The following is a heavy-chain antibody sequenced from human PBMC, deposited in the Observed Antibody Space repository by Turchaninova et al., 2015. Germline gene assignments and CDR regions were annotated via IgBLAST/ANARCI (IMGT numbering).Heavy chain of an antibody. CDR2: INHSGST. V-gene: IGHV4-34*01. CDR3: AKAAAGSYYYYYYGMDV. CDR1: GGSFSGDY. J-gene: IGHJ6*02. Sequence: QVQLQPWGAGLLKPSETLSLTGAVYGGSFSGDYWSWIRQPPGKGLEWIGEINHSGSTNYNPSLKSRVTISVDTSKNQFSLKLSSVTAADTAVYYCAKAAAGSYYYYYYGMDVWGQGTTVTVSS. D-gene: IGHD6-13*01.